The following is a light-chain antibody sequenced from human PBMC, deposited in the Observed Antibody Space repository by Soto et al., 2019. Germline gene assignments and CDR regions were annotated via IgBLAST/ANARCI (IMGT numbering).Light chain of an antibody. CDR2: AAS. Sequence: DIQMTQSPSSLSASVGDRVTITCRASQDIINYLVWYQQKPGKVPKLLIYAASTLQSGVPSRFSGSGSGTDFSLTISSLQPEDAATYYCHKYNSAPLTFGGGTRVEIK. CDR1: QDIINY. V-gene: IGKV1-27*01. J-gene: IGKJ4*01. CDR3: HKYNSAPLT.